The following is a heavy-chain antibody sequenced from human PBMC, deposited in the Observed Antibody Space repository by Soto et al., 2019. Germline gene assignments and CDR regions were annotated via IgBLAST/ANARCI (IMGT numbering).Heavy chain of an antibody. CDR3: VMVDNYVTPTPQDA. CDR2: ISPYTGNT. J-gene: IGHJ6*02. Sequence: ASVKVSCNASGYIFVNYGIAWVRQAPRQGLEWMGWISPYTGNTHSASKVQGRLTMTTDTSTSTAYMDLGSLTSDDTAVYYCVMVDNYVTPTPQDAWGQGTTVTVSS. V-gene: IGHV1-18*01. CDR1: GYIFVNYG. D-gene: IGHD3-16*01.